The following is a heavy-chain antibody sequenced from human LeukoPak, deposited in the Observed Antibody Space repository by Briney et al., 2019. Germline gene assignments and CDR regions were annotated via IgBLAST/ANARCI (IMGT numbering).Heavy chain of an antibody. CDR2: IYYSGST. V-gene: IGHV4-61*08. Sequence: SETLSLTCTVSGGSISSGDYYWSWIRQPPGKGLEWIGYIYYSGSTNYNPSLKSRVTISVDTSKNQFSLKLSSVTAADTAVYYCARGGLAAAGGFDYWGQGTLVTVSS. D-gene: IGHD6-13*01. CDR3: ARGGLAAAGGFDY. J-gene: IGHJ4*02. CDR1: GGSISSGDYY.